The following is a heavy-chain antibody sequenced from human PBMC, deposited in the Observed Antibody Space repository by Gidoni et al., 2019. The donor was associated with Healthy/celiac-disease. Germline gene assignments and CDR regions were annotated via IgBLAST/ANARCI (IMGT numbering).Heavy chain of an antibody. CDR2: INHSGST. CDR3: ARDWIRLLYGMDV. CDR1: GGSFRGYY. D-gene: IGHD5-12*01. V-gene: IGHV4-34*01. J-gene: IGHJ6*02. Sequence: QVQLQQWGAALLKPSETLSLTCAVYGGSFRGYYWSWIRQPPGKGLEWIGEINHSGSTNYNPSLKSRVTISVDTSKNQFSLKLSSVTAADTAVYYCARDWIRLLYGMDVWGQGTTVTVSS.